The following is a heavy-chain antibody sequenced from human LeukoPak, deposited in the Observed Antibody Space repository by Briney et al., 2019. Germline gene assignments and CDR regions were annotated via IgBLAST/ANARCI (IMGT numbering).Heavy chain of an antibody. J-gene: IGHJ4*02. V-gene: IGHV4-34*01. CDR1: GGSFSGYY. CDR3: ARGSTGGATSTYYFDY. D-gene: IGHD1-26*01. CDR2: INHSGST. Sequence: SETLSLTCAVYGGSFSGYYWSWIRQPPGKGLEWIGEINHSGSTNYNPSLKSRVTISVDTSKNQFSLKLSSVTAADTAAYYCARGSTGGATSTYYFDYWGQGTLVTVSS.